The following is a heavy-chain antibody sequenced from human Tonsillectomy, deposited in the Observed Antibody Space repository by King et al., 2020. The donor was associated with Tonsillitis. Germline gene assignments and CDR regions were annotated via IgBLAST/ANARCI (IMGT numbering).Heavy chain of an antibody. CDR1: VYTFTSYG. CDR2: ISAYNGNT. V-gene: IGHV1-18*01. J-gene: IGHJ4*02. Sequence: QLVQSGAEVKKPGASVKVSCKASVYTFTSYGISWVRQAPGQGLEWLGWISAYNGNTNYAQKVQGRVTMTTDKSTSTAYMELRSLRYDDTAVYYCARDPLGFYDSSGYIDYWGQGTLVTVSS. D-gene: IGHD3-22*01. CDR3: ARDPLGFYDSSGYIDY.